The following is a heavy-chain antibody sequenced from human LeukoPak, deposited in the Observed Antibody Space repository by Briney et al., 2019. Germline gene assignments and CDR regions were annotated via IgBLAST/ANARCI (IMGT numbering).Heavy chain of an antibody. CDR2: ISAYNGNT. J-gene: IGHJ3*02. CDR1: GYTFTSYG. V-gene: IGHV1-18*01. D-gene: IGHD4-17*01. Sequence: GASVNVSCKASGYTFTSYGISWVRQAPGQGLEWMGWISAYNGNTNYAQKLQGRVTMTTDTSTSTAYMELRSLRSDDTAVYYCARQRGPGDPDAFDIWGQGTMVTVSS. CDR3: ARQRGPGDPDAFDI.